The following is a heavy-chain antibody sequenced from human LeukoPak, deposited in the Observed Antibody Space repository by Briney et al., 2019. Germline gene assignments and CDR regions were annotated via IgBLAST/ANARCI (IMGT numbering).Heavy chain of an antibody. D-gene: IGHD3-10*01. CDR1: GYAFTGFY. CDR3: ARKGLWFGELSSYFDY. CDR2: INPNSGGT. Sequence: ASVKVSFKASGYAFTGFYMHWLRQAPGQGLEWMGWINPNSGGTKYAQKFQGWVTMTTDTSPSTAYMELRSLRSDDTAVYYCARKGLWFGELSSYFDYWGQGTLVTVSS. V-gene: IGHV1-2*04. J-gene: IGHJ4*02.